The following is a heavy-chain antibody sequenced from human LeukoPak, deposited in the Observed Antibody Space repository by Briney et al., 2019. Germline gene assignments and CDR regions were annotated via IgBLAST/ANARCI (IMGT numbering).Heavy chain of an antibody. CDR2: IYYSGST. J-gene: IGHJ6*02. D-gene: IGHD5-18*01. V-gene: IGHV4-30-4*01. Sequence: SQTLSLTCTVSGGSISSGDYYWSWIRQPPGKGLEWIGYIYYSGSTYYNPSLKSRVTISVDTSKNQFSLKLSSVTAADTAVYYCARDRRRYSYGFNYYGMDVWGQGTTVTVSS. CDR3: ARDRRRYSYGFNYYGMDV. CDR1: GGSISSGDYY.